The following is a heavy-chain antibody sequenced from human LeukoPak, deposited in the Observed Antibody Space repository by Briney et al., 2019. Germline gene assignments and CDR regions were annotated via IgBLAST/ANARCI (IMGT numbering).Heavy chain of an antibody. J-gene: IGHJ4*02. CDR3: ARDGDSRGIAVAVRY. Sequence: GGSLRLSCAASGFTVSSNYMSWVRQAPGKGLEWVSVIYSGGSTYYADSVKGRFTISRHNSKNTLYLQMNSLRAEDTAVYYCARDGDSRGIAVAVRYWGQGTLVTVSS. CDR2: IYSGGST. D-gene: IGHD6-19*01. V-gene: IGHV3-53*04. CDR1: GFTVSSNY.